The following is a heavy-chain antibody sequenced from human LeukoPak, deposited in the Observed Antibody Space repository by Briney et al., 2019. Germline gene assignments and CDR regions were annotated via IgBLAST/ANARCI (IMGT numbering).Heavy chain of an antibody. Sequence: PGGSLRLSCAASGFTFSNFLMTWVRHSPGKGLEWVVSINEDGSRELYVDSAKGRFSISRDNANNALSLQMNSLRVEDTAVYYCARDPPRRSDFWGQGTLVTVSS. V-gene: IGHV3-7*01. CDR3: ARDPPRRSDF. CDR1: GFTFSNFL. J-gene: IGHJ4*02. CDR2: INEDGSRE.